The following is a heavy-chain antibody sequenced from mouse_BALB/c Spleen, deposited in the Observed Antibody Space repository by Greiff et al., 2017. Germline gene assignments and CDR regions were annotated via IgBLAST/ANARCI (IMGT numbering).Heavy chain of an antibody. D-gene: IGHD2-1*01. CDR2: ISSGGSYT. J-gene: IGHJ2*01. V-gene: IGHV5-9-3*01. CDR3: ASGNSYYFDY. Sequence: EVHLVESGGGLVKPGGSLKLSCAASGFTFSSYAMSWVRQTPEKRLEWVATISSGGSYTYYPDSVKGRFTISRDNAKNTLYLQMSSLRSEDTAMYYCASGNSYYFDYWGQGTTLTVSS. CDR1: GFTFSSYA.